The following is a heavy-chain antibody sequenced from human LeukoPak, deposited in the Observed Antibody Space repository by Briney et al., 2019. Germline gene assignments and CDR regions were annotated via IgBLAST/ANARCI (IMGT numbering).Heavy chain of an antibody. CDR2: IIPIFGTA. CDR1: GGTFSSYA. V-gene: IGHV1-69*05. D-gene: IGHD6-6*01. J-gene: IGHJ6*03. Sequence: SVKVSCKASGGTFSSYAISWVRQVPGQGLEWMGGIIPIFGTANYAQKFQGRVTITTDESTSTAYMELSSLRSEDTAVYYCARSSYSSSSGGYYYYYMDVWGKGTTVTVSS. CDR3: ARSSYSSSSGGYYYYYMDV.